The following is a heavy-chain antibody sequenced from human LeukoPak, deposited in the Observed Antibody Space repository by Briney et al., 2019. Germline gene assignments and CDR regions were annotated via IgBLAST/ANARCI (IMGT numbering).Heavy chain of an antibody. V-gene: IGHV3-7*01. J-gene: IGHJ4*02. Sequence: GGSLRLSCAASGITFRSFYMSWVRQAPGKGLEWMANINQDGRQKNYVDSVKGRFTISRDNSKNTLYLQMNSLRAEDTAVYYCAREMVVAATPDYFDYWGQGTLVTVSS. D-gene: IGHD2-15*01. CDR3: AREMVVAATPDYFDY. CDR1: GITFRSFY. CDR2: INQDGRQK.